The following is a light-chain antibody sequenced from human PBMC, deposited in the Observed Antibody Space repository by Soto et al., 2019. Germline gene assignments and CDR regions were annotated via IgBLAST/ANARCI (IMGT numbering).Light chain of an antibody. CDR1: SSDVGAYNY. Sequence: QSVLTQPRSVSGSPGQSVTISCTGTSSDVGAYNYVSWYQQHPGKAPKLMIYDVSKRPSGVPDRFSGSKSGNTASLTISGLQAEDEADYYCCSYAGIYHLLFGGGTKLTVL. CDR3: CSYAGIYHLL. V-gene: IGLV2-11*01. CDR2: DVS. J-gene: IGLJ2*01.